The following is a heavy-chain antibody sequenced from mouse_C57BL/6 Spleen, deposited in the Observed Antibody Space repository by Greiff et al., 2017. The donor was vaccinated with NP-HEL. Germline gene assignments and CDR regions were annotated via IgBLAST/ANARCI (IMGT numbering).Heavy chain of an antibody. V-gene: IGHV14-4*01. CDR2: IDPENGDT. CDR3: SSDTTVVEGAY. J-gene: IGHJ3*01. Sequence: VQLQQSGAELVRPGASVKLSCTASGFNIKDDYMHWVKQRPEQGLEWIGWIDPENGDTEYASKFQGKATITADTSSNTAYLQLSSLTSEDTAVYYCSSDTTVVEGAYWGQGTLVTVSA. CDR1: GFNIKDDY. D-gene: IGHD1-1*01.